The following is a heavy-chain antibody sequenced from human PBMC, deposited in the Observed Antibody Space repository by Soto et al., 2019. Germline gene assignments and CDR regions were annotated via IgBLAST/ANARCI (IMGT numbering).Heavy chain of an antibody. CDR3: ASEFCTGGSCYSRIFDY. Sequence: GGSLRLSCAASGFTFNTYAMHWVRQSPGKGLEWVAFISSGSDYIYYADSVKGRFTISRDNAESSMFLHMNSLTDDDTALYYCASEFCTGGSCYSRIFDYWGHGALVTVSS. J-gene: IGHJ4*01. D-gene: IGHD2-15*01. V-gene: IGHV3-21*04. CDR1: GFTFNTYA. CDR2: ISSGSDYI.